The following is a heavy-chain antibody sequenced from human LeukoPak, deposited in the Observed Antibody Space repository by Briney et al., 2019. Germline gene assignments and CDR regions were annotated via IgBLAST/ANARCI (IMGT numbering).Heavy chain of an antibody. CDR3: ARDSGYSFDY. V-gene: IGHV3-33*01. CDR2: IWYDGSNK. D-gene: IGHD3-22*01. J-gene: IGHJ4*02. Sequence: GGSLRLSCAASGSTFGPYGMHWVRQAPGKGLEWVAVIWYDGSNKKYADSVKGRFTISRDNSKNTVYLQMNSLRVEDTAVYYCARDSGYSFDYWGQGTLVTVSS. CDR1: GSTFGPYG.